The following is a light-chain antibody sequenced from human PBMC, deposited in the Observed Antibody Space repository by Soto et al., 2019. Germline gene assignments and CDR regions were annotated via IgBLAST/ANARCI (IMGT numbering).Light chain of an antibody. J-gene: IGKJ1*01. Sequence: IVMTQSPATRPVSRLGRARPACMASQSLSSNLAWYQQKPGQAPRLLIYGASTRATGIPARFSGSGSGTEFTLTISSPQSEDFAVYYCQHYNNWPRTFGQGTKVDIK. CDR2: GAS. CDR3: QHYNNWPRT. CDR1: QSLSSN. V-gene: IGKV3-15*01.